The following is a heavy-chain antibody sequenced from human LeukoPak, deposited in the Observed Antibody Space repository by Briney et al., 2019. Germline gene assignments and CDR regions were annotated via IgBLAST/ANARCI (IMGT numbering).Heavy chain of an antibody. CDR3: ARRARGYCSSTSCYPFDY. D-gene: IGHD2-2*01. CDR1: GGSISSSNW. V-gene: IGHV4-4*02. CDR2: IYHSGST. Sequence: PSETLSLTCAVSGGSISSSNWWSWVRQPPGKGLEWIGEIYHSGSTNYNPSLKSRVTISVDTSKNQFSLKLSSVTAADTAVYYCARRARGYCSSTSCYPFDYWGQGTLVTVSS. J-gene: IGHJ4*02.